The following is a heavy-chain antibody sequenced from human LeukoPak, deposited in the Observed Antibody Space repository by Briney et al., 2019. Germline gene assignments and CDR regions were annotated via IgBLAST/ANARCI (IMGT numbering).Heavy chain of an antibody. CDR3: ANIPNSFGPDY. CDR1: GFSFSSYG. Sequence: GGSLRLSCAASGFSFSSYGMHWVRLAPGRGLEWVAFIPRDGSYEKYADSVKGRFAISRDNPKSTLYLHMNSLRAEDTAVYYCANIPNSFGPDYWGQGSLVTVSS. D-gene: IGHD3-16*01. CDR2: IPRDGSYE. V-gene: IGHV3-30*02. J-gene: IGHJ4*02.